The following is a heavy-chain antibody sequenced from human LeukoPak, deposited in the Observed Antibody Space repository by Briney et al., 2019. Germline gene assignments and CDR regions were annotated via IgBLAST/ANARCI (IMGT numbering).Heavy chain of an antibody. CDR1: GYTFTGYY. V-gene: IGHV1-2*02. CDR2: INPNSGGT. Sequence: ASVKVSCKASGYTFTGYYMHWVRQAPGRGLEWMGWINPNSGGTNYAQKFQGRVTMTRDTSISTAYMELSRLRSDDTAVYYCARDTGAARLWFDPWGQGTLVTVSS. CDR3: ARDTGAARLWFDP. D-gene: IGHD6-6*01. J-gene: IGHJ5*02.